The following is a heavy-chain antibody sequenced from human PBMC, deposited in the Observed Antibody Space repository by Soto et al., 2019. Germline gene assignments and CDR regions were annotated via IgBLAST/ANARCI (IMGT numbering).Heavy chain of an antibody. J-gene: IGHJ4*02. D-gene: IGHD2-8*01. CDR1: DDSISRSSFY. CDR2: IYYSGNT. Sequence: SETLSLTCTVSDDSISRSSFYWGWIRQPPGKEMEWIGSIYYSGNTHYNPSLRRRVTISVDTSKTQSSLTLSSVSAADPAVYFCARHATNGVLTPYATHWFNDWGLGTLVTVSS. V-gene: IGHV4-39*01. CDR3: ARHATNGVLTPYATHWFND.